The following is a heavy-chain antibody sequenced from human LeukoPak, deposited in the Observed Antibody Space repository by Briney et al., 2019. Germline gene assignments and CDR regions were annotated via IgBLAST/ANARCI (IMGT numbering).Heavy chain of an antibody. CDR2: INPSGGST. D-gene: IGHD3-22*01. Sequence: ASVKVSCKASGYTFTSNYMHWVRQAPGQGLEWMGIINPSGGSTKYAQKFQGRVTMTRDTSTRTVYMELSSLRSEDTAVYYCATSPGRYYYDSSGYYQLDYWGQGTLVTVSS. CDR1: GYTFTSNY. V-gene: IGHV1-46*01. CDR3: ATSPGRYYYDSSGYYQLDY. J-gene: IGHJ4*02.